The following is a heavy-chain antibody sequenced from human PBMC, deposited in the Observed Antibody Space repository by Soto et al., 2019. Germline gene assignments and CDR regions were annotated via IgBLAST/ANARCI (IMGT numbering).Heavy chain of an antibody. CDR3: AKAWNYDILTRYPEFFDY. Sequence: GGSLRLSCAASGFTFSSYSMSWVRQAPGKGLEWVSAISGSGVSTYYADSVKGRFTISRDNSKNTLYLQMNSLRAEDTAVYYCAKAWNYDILTRYPEFFDYWGQGTLVTVSS. CDR1: GFTFSSYS. V-gene: IGHV3-23*01. J-gene: IGHJ4*02. D-gene: IGHD3-9*01. CDR2: ISGSGVST.